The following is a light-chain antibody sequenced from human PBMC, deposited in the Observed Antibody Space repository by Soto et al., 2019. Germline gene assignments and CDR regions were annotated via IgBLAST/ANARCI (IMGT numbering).Light chain of an antibody. J-gene: IGLJ1*01. CDR2: GKS. V-gene: IGLV1-40*01. Sequence: QSVLTQPPSVSGAPGQRVSISCTGSSSNIGAGYDVHWYQQLPGTAPTLLSYGKSSRPSGVPDRFSGSKSGTSASLAITGLQAEDEADYYCQSFDSSLSGYVFGTGTKVTV. CDR3: QSFDSSLSGYV. CDR1: SSNIGAGYD.